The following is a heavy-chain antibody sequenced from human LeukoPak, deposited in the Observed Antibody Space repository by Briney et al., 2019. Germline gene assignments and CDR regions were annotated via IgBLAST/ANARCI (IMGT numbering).Heavy chain of an antibody. D-gene: IGHD4-23*01. CDR2: IIPILGIA. CDR3: AREAGANLTVGY. Sequence: SVKVSCKASGGTFSSYAISWVRQAPGQGLEWMGRIIPILGIANYAQKFQGRVTITADKSTSTAYMELSSLRSEDTAVYYCAREAGANLTVGYWGQGTLVTVSS. CDR1: GGTFSSYA. V-gene: IGHV1-69*04. J-gene: IGHJ4*02.